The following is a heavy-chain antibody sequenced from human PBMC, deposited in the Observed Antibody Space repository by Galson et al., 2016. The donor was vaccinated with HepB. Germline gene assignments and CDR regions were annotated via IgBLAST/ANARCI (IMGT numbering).Heavy chain of an antibody. J-gene: IGHJ6*02. CDR3: ARGGLMDYYYHGMDV. Sequence: SLRLSCAASGFSFSGYGMHWVRQAPGKGLEWVVVIWYDGNNKYYGDSVKGRFTISRDNSKNTLYLQMNSLRVDDTAVYYCARGGLMDYYYHGMDVWGQGTTVIVSS. V-gene: IGHV3-33*01. CDR2: IWYDGNNK. D-gene: IGHD2-8*01. CDR1: GFSFSGYG.